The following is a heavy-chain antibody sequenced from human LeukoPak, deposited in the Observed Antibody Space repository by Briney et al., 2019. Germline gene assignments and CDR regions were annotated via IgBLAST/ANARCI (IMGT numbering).Heavy chain of an antibody. Sequence: ASVKVSCKASGYTFTSYGISWVRQAPGQGLEWMGLISAYNGNTNYAQKLQGRVTMTTDTSTSTAYMELRSLRSDDTAVYYCARDKGDYYDSSNWFDPWGQGTLVTVSS. J-gene: IGHJ5*02. CDR1: GYTFTSYG. CDR3: ARDKGDYYDSSNWFDP. V-gene: IGHV1-18*01. D-gene: IGHD3-22*01. CDR2: ISAYNGNT.